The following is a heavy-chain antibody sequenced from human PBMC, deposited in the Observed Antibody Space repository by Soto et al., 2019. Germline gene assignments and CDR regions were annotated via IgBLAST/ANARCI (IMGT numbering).Heavy chain of an antibody. J-gene: IGHJ4*02. V-gene: IGHV4-39*01. Sequence: TLSLTCTVSGGSISSSSYYWGWIRQPPGKGLEWIGSIYYSGSTYYNPSLKSRVTISVDTSKNQFSLKLSSVTAADTAVYYCARPLGTTTVTWAQWGQGTLVTVSS. CDR3: ARPLGTTTVTWAQ. CDR1: GGSISSSSYY. D-gene: IGHD4-4*01. CDR2: IYYSGST.